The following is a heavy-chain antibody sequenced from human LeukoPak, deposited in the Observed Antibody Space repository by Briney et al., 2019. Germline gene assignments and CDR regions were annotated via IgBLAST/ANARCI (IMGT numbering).Heavy chain of an antibody. Sequence: GGSLRLSCAASGFTFSSSWIHWVRQAPGKGLVWVSRITRDGSSTTYADSVKGRFTTSRDNAKNTLYLQMDSLRDDDTAVYYCARDPGYESWSPFWGGMDVWGNGTTVIVSS. CDR2: ITRDGSST. CDR3: ARDPGYESWSPFWGGMDV. CDR1: GFTFSSSW. D-gene: IGHD3-16*01. V-gene: IGHV3-74*01. J-gene: IGHJ6*04.